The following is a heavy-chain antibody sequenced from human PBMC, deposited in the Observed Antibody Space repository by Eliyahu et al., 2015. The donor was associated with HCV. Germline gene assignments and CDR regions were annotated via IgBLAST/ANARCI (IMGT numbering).Heavy chain of an antibody. CDR3: ATDDLNTFR. CDR2: IVVGTGKT. V-gene: IGHV1-58*02. Sequence: QMQLVQSGPEVKKPGTSVKVSCKASGFTFSNSAMQWVRQARGQRLEWMGWIVVGTGKTNYAQKFLKRVTMTRDMSTSTAYMELNSLRSDDTAVYYCATDDLNTFRWGQGTLVTVSS. CDR1: GFTFSNSA. D-gene: IGHD2/OR15-2a*01. J-gene: IGHJ4*02.